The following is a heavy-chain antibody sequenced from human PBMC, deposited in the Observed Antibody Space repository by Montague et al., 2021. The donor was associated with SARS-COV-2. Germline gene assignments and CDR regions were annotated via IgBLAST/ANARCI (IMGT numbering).Heavy chain of an antibody. D-gene: IGHD3-22*01. J-gene: IGHJ4*02. CDR3: ARAIVDVTMIIVVMTGVEHYFDF. Sequence: SETLSLTCAVYGRSFIGYYWSWIRQPPGKGLEWIGDINHSGSTNYNPSLKSRVSISVDTSKNQFSLKLRSVTAADTAVYYCARAIVDVTMIIVVMTGVEHYFDFWGQGTLVTVSS. V-gene: IGHV4-34*01. CDR2: INHSGST. CDR1: GRSFIGYY.